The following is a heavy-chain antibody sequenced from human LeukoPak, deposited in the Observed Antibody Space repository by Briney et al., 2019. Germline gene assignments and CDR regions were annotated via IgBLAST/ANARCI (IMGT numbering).Heavy chain of an antibody. CDR3: ARLTGTTGFDY. V-gene: IGHV3-7*01. CDR2: IKQDGSDK. CDR1: GFPFSSYW. J-gene: IGHJ4*02. D-gene: IGHD1-1*01. Sequence: PGGSLRLSCAASGFPFSSYWMSWVRQAPGKGLEWVANIKQDGSDKYYVDSVKGRFTISRDNAKNSLYLQVNSLRADDTAVYYCARLTGTTGFDYWGQGTLVTVPS.